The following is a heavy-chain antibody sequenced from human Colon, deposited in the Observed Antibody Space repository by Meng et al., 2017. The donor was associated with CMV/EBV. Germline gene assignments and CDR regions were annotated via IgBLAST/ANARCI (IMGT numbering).Heavy chain of an antibody. CDR2: ISAPGTYT. D-gene: IGHD3-9*01. CDR3: TTDAGYFDWFQYDFDH. CDR1: GFIFRDSS. J-gene: IGHJ4*02. Sequence: GGSLRLSCAASGFIFRDSSMGWVRQAPGKGLEWVSSISAPGTYTHYADSVKGRFTISRDNAKNSLYLQMNTVRAEDTAVYYCTTDAGYFDWFQYDFDHWGQGTLVTVSS. V-gene: IGHV3-21*01.